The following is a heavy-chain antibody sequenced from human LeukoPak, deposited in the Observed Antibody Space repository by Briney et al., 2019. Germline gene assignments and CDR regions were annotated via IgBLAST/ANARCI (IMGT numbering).Heavy chain of an antibody. CDR1: GGSISSYY. J-gene: IGHJ4*02. D-gene: IGHD4/OR15-4a*01. CDR3: ARMNSDSGAFDY. V-gene: IGHV4-59*01. CDR2: IYYSGST. Sequence: SETLSLTCTVSGGSISSYYWSWIRQPPGKGLEWIGYIYYSGSTNYNPSLKSRVTISVDTSKNQFSLKLSSVTAADTAVYYCARMNSDSGAFDYWGQGTLVAVSS.